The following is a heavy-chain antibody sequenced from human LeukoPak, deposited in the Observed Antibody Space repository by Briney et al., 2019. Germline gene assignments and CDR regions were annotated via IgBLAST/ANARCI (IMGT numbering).Heavy chain of an antibody. CDR1: GFTFRSYG. CDR3: AKDPGGTYYFDY. Sequence: GGSLRLSCAASGFTFRSYGMHWVRQAPGKGLEWVGVISHDGSNKQYGDSEKGRFTISRDNSKNTLYLQMNSLRAEDTAVYYCAKDPGGTYYFDYWGQGTLVTVSS. CDR2: ISHDGSNK. J-gene: IGHJ4*02. V-gene: IGHV3-30*18. D-gene: IGHD1-1*01.